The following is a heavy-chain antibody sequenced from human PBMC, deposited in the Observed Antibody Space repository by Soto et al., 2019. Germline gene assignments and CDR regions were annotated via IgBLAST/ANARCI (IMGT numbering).Heavy chain of an antibody. V-gene: IGHV3-21*01. CDR2: ISSSSSYI. D-gene: IGHD3-22*01. CDR1: GFTFSTYS. Sequence: EVQLVESGGGLVKPGGSLRLSCAASGFTFSTYSMNWVRQAPGKGLEWVSSISSSSSYIYYADSVKGRFTISRDNAKNSLYLQMNIQRAEDTAVYYCARYDSSGYYWPYYYYAMDVWGQGTTVTVSS. J-gene: IGHJ6*02. CDR3: ARYDSSGYYWPYYYYAMDV.